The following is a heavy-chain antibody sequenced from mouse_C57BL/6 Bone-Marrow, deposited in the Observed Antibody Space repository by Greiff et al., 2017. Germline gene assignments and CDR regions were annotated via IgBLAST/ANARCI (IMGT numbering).Heavy chain of an antibody. J-gene: IGHJ1*03. Sequence: QVQLQQSGSELRSPGSSVKLSCKDFDSEVFPIAYMSWVRQKPGHGFEWIGGILPSIGRTIYGEKFEDKATLDADTLSNTAYLELNSLTSEDSAIYYCARNYGSSYGRYFDVWGTGTTVTVSS. V-gene: IGHV15-2*01. CDR1: DSEVFPIAY. D-gene: IGHD1-1*01. CDR3: ARNYGSSYGRYFDV. CDR2: ILPSIGRT.